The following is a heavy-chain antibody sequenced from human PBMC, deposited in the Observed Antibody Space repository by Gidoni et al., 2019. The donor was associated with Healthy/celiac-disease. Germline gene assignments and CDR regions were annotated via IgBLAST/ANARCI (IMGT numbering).Heavy chain of an antibody. CDR2: INSDGSST. J-gene: IGHJ5*02. CDR1: GFTFSSYW. Sequence: EVQLVESGGGLVQPGGSLRLSCAASGFTFSSYWMHWVRQAPGKGLVWVSRINSDGSSTSYADSVKGRFTISRDNAKNTLYLQMNSLRAEDTAVYYCARDPVYGDYEVWFDPWGQGTLVTVSS. V-gene: IGHV3-74*01. CDR3: ARDPVYGDYEVWFDP. D-gene: IGHD4-17*01.